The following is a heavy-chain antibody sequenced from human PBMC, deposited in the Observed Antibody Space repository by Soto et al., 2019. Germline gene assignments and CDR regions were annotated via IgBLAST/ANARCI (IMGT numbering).Heavy chain of an antibody. CDR1: GGTFSSYA. CDR3: ARSQDSSSWYFMGDYYYGMDV. J-gene: IGHJ6*02. CDR2: IIPIFGTA. D-gene: IGHD6-13*01. V-gene: IGHV1-69*06. Sequence: SVKVSCKASGGTFSSYAISWVRQAPGQGLEWMGGIIPIFGTANYAQKFQGRVTITADKSTSTAYMELSSLRSEDTAVYYCARSQDSSSWYFMGDYYYGMDVWGQGTTVTVAS.